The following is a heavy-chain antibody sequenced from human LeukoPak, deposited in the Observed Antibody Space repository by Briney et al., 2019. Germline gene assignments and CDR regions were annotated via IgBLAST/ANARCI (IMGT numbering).Heavy chain of an antibody. CDR1: GGSISSGSYY. CDR3: AREASHWTNYYYYYMDV. J-gene: IGHJ6*03. Sequence: SETLSLTCTVSGGSISSGSYYWSWIRQPAGKGLEWIGRIYTSGSTNYNPSLKSRVTISVDTSKNQFSLKLSSVTAADTAVYYCAREASHWTNYYYYYMDVWGKGTTVTISS. CDR2: IYTSGST. V-gene: IGHV4-61*02. D-gene: IGHD1-1*01.